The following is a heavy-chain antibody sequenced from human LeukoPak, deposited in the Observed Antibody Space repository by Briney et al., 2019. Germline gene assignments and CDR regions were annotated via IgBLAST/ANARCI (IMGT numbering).Heavy chain of an antibody. CDR2: IHNDVSNK. CDR1: GFIFTNYG. CDR3: AKAVGLTTGAY. D-gene: IGHD4-17*01. Sequence: PGGSLRLSCAASGFIFTNYGMHWVRQAPGKGLEWVAFIHNDVSNKYYADSVKGRFTISRDNSKNTLYLQMNSLRAEDTAVYYCAKAVGLTTGAYWGQGTLVTVSS. J-gene: IGHJ4*02. V-gene: IGHV3-30*02.